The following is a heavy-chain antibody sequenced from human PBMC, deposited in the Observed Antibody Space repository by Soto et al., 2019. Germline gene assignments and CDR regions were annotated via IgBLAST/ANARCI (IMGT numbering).Heavy chain of an antibody. CDR1: GFTFDDYA. V-gene: IGHV3-9*01. D-gene: IGHD4-17*01. Sequence: GGSLRLSCAASGFTFDDYAMHWVRQAPGKGLEWVSGISWNSGSIGYADSVKGRFTISRDNAKNSLYLQMNSLRAEDTALYYCAKDMGTVTTNYFDYWGQGTLVTVSS. CDR3: AKDMGTVTTNYFDY. CDR2: ISWNSGSI. J-gene: IGHJ4*02.